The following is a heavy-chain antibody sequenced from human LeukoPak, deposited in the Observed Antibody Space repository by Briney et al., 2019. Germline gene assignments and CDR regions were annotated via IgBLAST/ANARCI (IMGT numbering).Heavy chain of an antibody. CDR2: IYYSGST. J-gene: IGHJ4*02. Sequence: SSQTLSLTCTVSGGSISRGDYYWSWVRQPPGKGLEWIGYIYYSGSTYYNPSLRSRVTISVDTSKNQFSLKLSSVTAADTAVYYCARGIPGAYVSHWGQGTLVTVSS. V-gene: IGHV4-30-4*01. D-gene: IGHD4-17*01. CDR3: ARGIPGAYVSH. CDR1: GGSISRGDYY.